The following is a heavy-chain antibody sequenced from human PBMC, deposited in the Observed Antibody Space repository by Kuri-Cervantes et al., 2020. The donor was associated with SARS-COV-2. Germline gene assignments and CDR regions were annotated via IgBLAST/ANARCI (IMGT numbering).Heavy chain of an antibody. D-gene: IGHD5-24*01. CDR3: ALETFDY. J-gene: IGHJ4*02. CDR2: IYSGGHT. V-gene: IGHV3-66*02. Sequence: GESLKISCAASGFTFSSYAMSWVRQAPGKGLEWVSLIYSGGHTDYAESAKGRFTISRDNSRNTVYLQMNSLRTEDTAVYHCALETFDYWGQGTLVTVSS. CDR1: GFTFSSYA.